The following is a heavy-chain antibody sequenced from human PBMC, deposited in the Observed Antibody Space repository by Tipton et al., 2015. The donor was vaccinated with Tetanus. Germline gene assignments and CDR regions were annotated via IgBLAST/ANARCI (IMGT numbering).Heavy chain of an antibody. CDR3: AREARGLAGYFDY. CDR1: GFTVSSNY. J-gene: IGHJ4*02. Sequence: SLRLSCAASGFTVSSNYMSWVRQAPGKGLEWVSVIYSGGSTYYADSVKGRLTISRDNSKNTLYLQMNSLRAEDTAVYYCAREARGLAGYFDYWGQGTLVTVSS. CDR2: IYSGGST. D-gene: IGHD3/OR15-3a*01. V-gene: IGHV3-53*01.